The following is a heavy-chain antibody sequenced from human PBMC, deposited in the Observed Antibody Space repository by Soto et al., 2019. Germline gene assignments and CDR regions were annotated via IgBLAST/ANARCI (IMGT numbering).Heavy chain of an antibody. J-gene: IGHJ6*02. Sequence: ASVKVSCKASGGTFSNYAISWVRQAPGQGLEWMGGIIRIFGTANYAQKFQGRVTITADESTSTTYMELSSLRSEDTAVYYCARDSPIARMDVWGQGTTVTVSS. CDR3: ARDSPIARMDV. CDR1: GGTFSNYA. D-gene: IGHD6-13*01. CDR2: IIRIFGTA. V-gene: IGHV1-69*13.